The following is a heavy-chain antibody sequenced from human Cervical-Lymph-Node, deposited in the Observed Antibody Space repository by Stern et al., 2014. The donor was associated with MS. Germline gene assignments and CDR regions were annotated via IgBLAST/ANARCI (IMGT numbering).Heavy chain of an antibody. J-gene: IGHJ5*02. CDR1: GGSFNNYY. Sequence: QVQLQESGPGLVKPSETLSLTCTVSGGSFNNYYWSWIRQPPGKGLEWIGYIYQDGSTKYNPSLKSRVTISLHTSKKQFSPGPTSGNAGGTAVYYCARVDDCSGGTCFSTSWFDPWGQGTLVTVSS. CDR3: ARVDDCSGGTCFSTSWFDP. D-gene: IGHD2-15*01. CDR2: IYQDGST. V-gene: IGHV4-59*12.